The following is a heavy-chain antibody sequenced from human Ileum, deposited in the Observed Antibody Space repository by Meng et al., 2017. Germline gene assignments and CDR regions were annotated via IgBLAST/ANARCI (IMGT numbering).Heavy chain of an antibody. CDR1: GGSISSGDYY. Sequence: QVHLQESGPGLVNPSQTLSLTCTVSGGSISSGDYYWSWIRQPPGKGLEWIGYIYYSGSTYYNPSLKSRLTISVDTSKNQFSLKLSSVTAADTAVYYCARDRDSSGYYPYWGQGTLVTVSS. CDR3: ARDRDSSGYYPY. CDR2: IYYSGST. V-gene: IGHV4-30-4*01. D-gene: IGHD3-22*01. J-gene: IGHJ4*02.